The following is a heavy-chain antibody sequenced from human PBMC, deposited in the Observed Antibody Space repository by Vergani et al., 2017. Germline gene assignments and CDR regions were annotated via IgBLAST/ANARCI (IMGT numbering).Heavy chain of an antibody. J-gene: IGHJ6*02. D-gene: IGHD3-22*01. CDR2: IWYDGSNK. CDR1: GFTFSSYG. V-gene: IGHV3-33*01. CDR3: ARKHISNYYDSSGYYYMGYYYGMDV. Sequence: VQLLESGGGVVQPGRSLRLSCAASGFTFSSYGMHWVRQAPGKGLEWVAVIWYDGSNKYYADSVKGRFTISRDNSKNTLYLQMNSLRAEDTAVYYCARKHISNYYDSSGYYYMGYYYGMDVWGQGTTVTVSS.